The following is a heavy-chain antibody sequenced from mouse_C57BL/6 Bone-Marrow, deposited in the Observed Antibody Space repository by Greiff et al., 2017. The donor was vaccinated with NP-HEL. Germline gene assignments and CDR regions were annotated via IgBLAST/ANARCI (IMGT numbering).Heavy chain of an antibody. D-gene: IGHD2-5*01. J-gene: IGHJ4*01. Sequence: QVQLQQPGAELVKPGASVKLSCKASGYTFTSYWMHWVKQRPGQGLEWIGMIHPNSGSTNYNEKFKSKATLTVDKSSSTAYMQLSSLTSEDSAVYYCARGDYSNCYYAMDYWGQGTSVTVSS. CDR3: ARGDYSNCYYAMDY. CDR2: IHPNSGST. CDR1: GYTFTSYW. V-gene: IGHV1-64*01.